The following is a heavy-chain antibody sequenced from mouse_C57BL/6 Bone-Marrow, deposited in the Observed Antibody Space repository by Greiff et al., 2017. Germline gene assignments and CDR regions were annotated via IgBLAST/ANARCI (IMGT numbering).Heavy chain of an antibody. J-gene: IGHJ3*01. Sequence: EVHLVESGEGLVKPGGSLKLSCAASGFTFSSYAMSWVRQTPEKRLEWVAYISSGGDYIYYADTVKGRFTISRDNARNTLYLQMSSLKSEDTAMYYCTRPYDGYLRNYRRFAYWGQGTLVTVSA. V-gene: IGHV5-9-1*02. CDR1: GFTFSSYA. CDR2: ISSGGDYI. CDR3: TRPYDGYLRNYRRFAY. D-gene: IGHD2-3*01.